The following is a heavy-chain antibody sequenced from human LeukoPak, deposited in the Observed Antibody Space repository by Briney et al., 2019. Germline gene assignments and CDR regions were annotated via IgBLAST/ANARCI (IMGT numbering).Heavy chain of an antibody. Sequence: PGGSLRLSCAASGFTFSNAWMTWVRQAPAKGLEWVGRIKSKPNGETTDYAAPVQGRFTISRDDSKNTVYLQMNSLKIEDSAVYYCLTTQEHYYNTRRDYWGQGTLVTVSS. V-gene: IGHV3-15*01. CDR1: GFTFSNAW. CDR3: LTTQEHYYNTRRDY. CDR2: IKSKPNGETT. J-gene: IGHJ4*02. D-gene: IGHD3-22*01.